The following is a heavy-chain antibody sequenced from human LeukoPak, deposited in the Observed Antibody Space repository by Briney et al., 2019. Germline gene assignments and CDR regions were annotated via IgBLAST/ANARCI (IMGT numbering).Heavy chain of an antibody. J-gene: IGHJ2*01. Sequence: GGSLRLSCAASGFTFSSYWMTWVRQAPGKGLEWVANIKQDGSEKYYVDSVKGRFTISRDNAKNSLYLQMNSLRAEDTAVYYCARAAYSSTWYSRYFDLWGRGTLVTVSS. CDR1: GFTFSSYW. V-gene: IGHV3-7*01. CDR3: ARAAYSSTWYSRYFDL. D-gene: IGHD6-13*01. CDR2: IKQDGSEK.